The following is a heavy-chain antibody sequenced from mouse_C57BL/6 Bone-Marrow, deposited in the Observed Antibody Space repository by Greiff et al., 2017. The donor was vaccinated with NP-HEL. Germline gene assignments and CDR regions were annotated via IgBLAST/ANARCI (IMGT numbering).Heavy chain of an antibody. CDR1: GYTFTGYW. CDR3: ARREGYYYGSSYFYWYFDV. V-gene: IGHV1-9*01. Sequence: QVQLKESGAELMKPGASVKLSCKATGYTFTGYWIEWVKQRPGHGLEWIGEILPGSGSTNYNEKFKGKATFTADTSSNTAYMQLSSLTTEDSAIYYCARREGYYYGSSYFYWYFDVWGTGTTVTVSS. CDR2: ILPGSGST. D-gene: IGHD1-1*01. J-gene: IGHJ1*03.